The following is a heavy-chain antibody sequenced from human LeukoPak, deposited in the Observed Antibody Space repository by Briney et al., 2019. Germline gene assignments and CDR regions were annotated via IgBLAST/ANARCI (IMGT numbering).Heavy chain of an antibody. J-gene: IGHJ4*01. CDR1: GFTFSSNG. CDR3: ATGSGAGARYYIYY. Sequence: GRSLRLSCAASGFTFSSNGMHWVRQAPGKGLEWVAVIWYDGSNKYYADSVKGRFTISRDNSKNTLYLQMNSLRAEDTAVYYCATGSGAGARYYIYYWGQGTPVTVSS. V-gene: IGHV3-33*01. CDR2: IWYDGSNK. D-gene: IGHD3-10*01.